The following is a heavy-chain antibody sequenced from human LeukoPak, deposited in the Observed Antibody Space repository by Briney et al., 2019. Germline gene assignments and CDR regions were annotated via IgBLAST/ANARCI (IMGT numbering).Heavy chain of an antibody. CDR2: IYTNTGTT. V-gene: IGHV4-4*07. D-gene: IGHD1-26*01. CDR1: GGSINSYY. J-gene: IGHJ4*02. CDR3: GRQGYTASYFLDY. Sequence: SETPSLTCTVSGGSINSYYWGWVRQPAGKGLEWIGRIYTNTGTTNYSPSLKGRLTMSVDTSKNQFSLNLRSVTAADTAVYYCGRQGYTASYFLDYWSQGTLVTVSS.